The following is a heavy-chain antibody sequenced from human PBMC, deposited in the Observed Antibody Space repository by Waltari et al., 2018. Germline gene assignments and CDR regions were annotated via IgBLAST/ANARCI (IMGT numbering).Heavy chain of an antibody. CDR1: GGSFSVHY. Sequence: QVQLQQWGAGLLKPSETLSLTCAVYGGSFSVHYWIWLRQPPGKGLEWIGEINHSGSTNYNPSLKSRVTISVDTSKNQFSLKLSSVTAADTAVYYCARGLYDYVWGSYRYGAYFDYWGQGTLVTVSS. J-gene: IGHJ4*02. V-gene: IGHV4-34*01. CDR2: INHSGST. CDR3: ARGLYDYVWGSYRYGAYFDY. D-gene: IGHD3-16*02.